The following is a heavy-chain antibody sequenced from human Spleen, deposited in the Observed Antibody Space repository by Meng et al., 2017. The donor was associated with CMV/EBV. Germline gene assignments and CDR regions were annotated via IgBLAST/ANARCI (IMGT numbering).Heavy chain of an antibody. CDR1: GGTFNTYT. D-gene: IGHD2-15*01. CDR2: INPNSGGT. V-gene: IGHV1-2*02. J-gene: IGHJ5*02. CDR3: TVGSESSLSDLDP. Sequence: ASVKVSCKPSGGTFNTYTINWVRQAPGQGLEWMGWINPNSGGTNYAQKFQGRVTMTRDTSISTAYMELRSLRSADTAVYFCTVGSESSLSDLDPWGQGTLVTVSS.